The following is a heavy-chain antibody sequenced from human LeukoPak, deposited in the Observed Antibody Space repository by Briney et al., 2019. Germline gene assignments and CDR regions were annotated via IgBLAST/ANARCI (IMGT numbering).Heavy chain of an antibody. CDR2: TYFDGSNK. V-gene: IGHV3-33*06. CDR3: AKAAGSGYAAEYSQH. J-gene: IGHJ1*01. Sequence: GGSLRLSCAASGFTFSSYGMHWVRQAPGKGVEGVAVTYFDGSNKYYADSVKGRFTISRGNSKNTLYLQMNSLRAEDTAVYYCAKAAGSGYAAEYSQHWGQGSLVTVSS. CDR1: GFTFSSYG. D-gene: IGHD3-3*01.